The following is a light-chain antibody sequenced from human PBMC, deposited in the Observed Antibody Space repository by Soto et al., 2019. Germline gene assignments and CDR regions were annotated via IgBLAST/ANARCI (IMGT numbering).Light chain of an antibody. CDR2: AAS. CDR1: QGIRND. CDR3: LQKYFHPLP. V-gene: IGKV1-6*01. Sequence: AIQMTQSPSSLSASVGDRVTITCRASQGIRNDLDWFQQKPGQAPKLLIYAASNLQSGVPARFSGSGSGTDFTLTISRLQSEDFATYCCLQKYFHPLPFGAGTKVDIK. J-gene: IGKJ3*01.